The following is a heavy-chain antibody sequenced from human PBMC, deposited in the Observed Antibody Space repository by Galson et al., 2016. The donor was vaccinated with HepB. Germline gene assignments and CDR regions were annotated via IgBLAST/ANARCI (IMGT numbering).Heavy chain of an antibody. CDR2: IYSGGDT. J-gene: IGHJ4*02. V-gene: IGHV3-66*01. CDR1: GVTVSNND. CDR3: ARDTWTWN. D-gene: IGHD3/OR15-3a*01. Sequence: SLRLSCAASGVTVSNNDMSWVRQAPGRGLEWVSVIYSGGDTFYADSVKGRFTISRDNSKNTLYLQMNSLRAEDTAVYYCARDTWTWNGGQGTRVTVSS.